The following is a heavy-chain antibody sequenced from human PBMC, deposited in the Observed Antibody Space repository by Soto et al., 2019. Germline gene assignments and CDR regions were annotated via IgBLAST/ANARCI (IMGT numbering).Heavy chain of an antibody. CDR1: GFTFDSYW. J-gene: IGHJ4*02. CDR2: IKKDGSET. Sequence: PGGSLRLSCAASGFTFDSYWMSWVRQAPGKGLEWVANIKKDGSETYYVDSVKGRFTISRDYAKNAVFLQMSSLRVEDTAVYYCAKARADYYGSTGYPLDYWGQGTLVTVSS. V-gene: IGHV3-7*03. D-gene: IGHD3-22*01. CDR3: AKARADYYGSTGYPLDY.